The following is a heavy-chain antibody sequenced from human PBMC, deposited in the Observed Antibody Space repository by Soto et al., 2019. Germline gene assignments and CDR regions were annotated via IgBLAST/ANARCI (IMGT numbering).Heavy chain of an antibody. CDR2: IIPILGIA. V-gene: IGHV1-69*02. Sequence: QVQLVQSGAEVKKPGSSVKVSCKASGGTFSSYTISWVRQAPGQGLEWMGRIIPILGIANYAQKFQGRVRITADKSTSTAYLELSSLGSEEPAVYYCAGHGGIAAAGYGMDVWGQGTTVTVS. J-gene: IGHJ6*02. CDR1: GGTFSSYT. CDR3: AGHGGIAAAGYGMDV. D-gene: IGHD6-13*01.